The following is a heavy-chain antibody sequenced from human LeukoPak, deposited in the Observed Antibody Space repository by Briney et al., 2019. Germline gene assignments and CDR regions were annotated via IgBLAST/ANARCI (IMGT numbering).Heavy chain of an antibody. CDR2: ISTGGSTM. J-gene: IGHJ5*01. Sequence: GGSLRLSCGAPGFTFRSYSMRWGREAPGQGDERISYISTGGSTMSYADSVKGRFTIAKADPKNCLSLQMNSLRAYETAVYYCIKEAGYCSGGGCYRWFDSWGQGTLVTVSS. CDR1: GFTFRSYS. V-gene: IGHV3-48*01. CDR3: IKEAGYCSGGGCYRWFDS. D-gene: IGHD2-15*01.